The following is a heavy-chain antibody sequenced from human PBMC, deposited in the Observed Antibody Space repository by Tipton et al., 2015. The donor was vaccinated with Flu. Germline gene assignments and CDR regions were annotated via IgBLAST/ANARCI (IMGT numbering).Heavy chain of an antibody. V-gene: IGHV1-69*15. CDR3: ARDQVVLQRLVDYYCYYGMDV. CDR1: GGTFSSYA. Sequence: QLVQSGAEVKKPGSSVKVSCKASGGTFSSYAISWVRQAPGQGLEWMGRIIPICGTANYAQKFQGRVTITADESTSTAYMELNSLGSEDTAVYYCARDQVVLQRLVDYYCYYGMDVWGQGTTVTGSS. D-gene: IGHD6-13*01. CDR2: IIPICGTA. J-gene: IGHJ6*02.